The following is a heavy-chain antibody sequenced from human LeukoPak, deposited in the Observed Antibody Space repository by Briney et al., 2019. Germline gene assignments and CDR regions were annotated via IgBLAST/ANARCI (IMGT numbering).Heavy chain of an antibody. V-gene: IGHV1-69*04. Sequence: SVKVSCKASAGTFSSYAISWVRQAPGQGLEWMGRIIPILGIANYAQKFQGRVTITADKSTSTAYMELSSLRSEDTAVYYCARETTVTLDYWGQGTLVTVSS. CDR2: IIPILGIA. D-gene: IGHD4-17*01. J-gene: IGHJ4*02. CDR1: AGTFSSYA. CDR3: ARETTVTLDY.